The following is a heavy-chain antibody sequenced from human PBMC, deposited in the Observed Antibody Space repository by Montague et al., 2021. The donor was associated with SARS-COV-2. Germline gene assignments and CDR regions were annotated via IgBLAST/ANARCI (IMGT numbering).Heavy chain of an antibody. J-gene: IGHJ5*01. CDR2: IYYTGNT. Sequence: SETLSLTCTVSGGSISPYYWTWIRQPPGKGLEWIGYIYYTGNTKYKPSLKSRVTISVDTSKNQFSLNLKSVIAADMAVYYCARDRGRYFDSGSYNWLDSWGQGTLVTVSS. CDR1: GGSISPYY. V-gene: IGHV4-59*01. D-gene: IGHD3-10*01. CDR3: ARDRGRYFDSGSYNWLDS.